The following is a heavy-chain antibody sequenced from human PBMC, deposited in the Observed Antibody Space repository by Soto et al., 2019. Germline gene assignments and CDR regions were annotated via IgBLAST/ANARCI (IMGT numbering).Heavy chain of an antibody. D-gene: IGHD4-17*01. CDR3: ARAHYGDYGYGMDV. CDR1: GGSISSGGYS. Sequence: SETLSLTCAVSGGSISSGGYSWSWIRQPPGKGLEWIGYIYHSGSTYYNPSLKSRVTISVDRSKNQFSLKLSSVTAADTAVYYCARAHYGDYGYGMDVWGKGTRATVS. J-gene: IGHJ6*04. V-gene: IGHV4-30-2*01. CDR2: IYHSGST.